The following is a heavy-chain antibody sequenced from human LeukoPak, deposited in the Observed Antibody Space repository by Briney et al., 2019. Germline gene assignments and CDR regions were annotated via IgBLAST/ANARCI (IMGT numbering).Heavy chain of an antibody. CDR2: IWYGGSNK. J-gene: IGHJ2*01. D-gene: IGHD6-19*01. CDR1: GFTFSRFR. Sequence: QAGGSLRLSCAASGFTFSRFRMSWVRQPPGKGLEWVAVIWYGGSNKYYADSVKGRFTISRDNSKNTLYLQMNSLRAEDTAVYYCAKGRHSSGSPFDLWGRGTLVTVSS. CDR3: AKGRHSSGSPFDL. V-gene: IGHV3-30*02.